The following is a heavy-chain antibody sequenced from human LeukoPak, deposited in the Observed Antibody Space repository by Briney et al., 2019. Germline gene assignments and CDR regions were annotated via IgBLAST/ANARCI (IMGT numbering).Heavy chain of an antibody. Sequence: GGSLRLSCAASGFTFSSYAMSWVRQAPGKGLEWVSGISWNSGSIGYADSVKGRFTISRDNAKNSLYLQMNSLRAEDMALYYCAKGVELRAPFDYWGQGTMVTVSS. CDR1: GFTFSSYA. J-gene: IGHJ4*03. V-gene: IGHV3-9*03. D-gene: IGHD1-7*01. CDR2: ISWNSGSI. CDR3: AKGVELRAPFDY.